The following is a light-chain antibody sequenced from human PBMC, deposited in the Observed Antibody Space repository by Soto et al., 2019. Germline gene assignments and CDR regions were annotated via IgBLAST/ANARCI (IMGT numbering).Light chain of an antibody. J-gene: IGKJ2*01. CDR2: GAS. V-gene: IGKV3-15*01. Sequence: EIVMTQSPATLSVYPGERATLSCRASQSVSSNLAWYQQKPGQAPRLLIYGASTRATGIPARFSGSGSGTEFTLTISSLQSEDFAVYYCQQYNNWRMYTFGQWTKLEIK. CDR3: QQYNNWRMYT. CDR1: QSVSSN.